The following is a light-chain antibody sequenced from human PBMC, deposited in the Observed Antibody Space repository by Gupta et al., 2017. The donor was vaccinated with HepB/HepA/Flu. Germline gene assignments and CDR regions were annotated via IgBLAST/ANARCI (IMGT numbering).Light chain of an antibody. CDR3: SSYTSSTTRV. V-gene: IGLV2-14*03. J-gene: IGLJ3*02. CDR1: SSDVGGYNY. CDR2: DVS. Sequence: QSALPQPASVSGSPGQSITISCFGTSSDVGGYNYLSWYQQPPGKAPKLIIYDVSNRPSGVSDRFSGSKSDNTASLTISVLQAEDEADYYCSSYTSSTTRVFGGGTKLTVL.